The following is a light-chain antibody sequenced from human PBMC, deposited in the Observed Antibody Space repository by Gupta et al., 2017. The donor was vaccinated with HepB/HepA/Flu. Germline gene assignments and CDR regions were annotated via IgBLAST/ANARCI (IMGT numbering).Light chain of an antibody. CDR3: QQSDSVPSS. Sequence: DIQMTQFPSSLSASVGDRVTITCRASQSISRYGNWDQQKAGNAPKLLIHAASTLQTGVPSRFSGSGSGTDFTLTISRLQHEDFASYYCQQSDSVPSSFGQGTKLEIK. V-gene: IGKV1-39*01. J-gene: IGKJ2*04. CDR2: AAS. CDR1: QSISRY.